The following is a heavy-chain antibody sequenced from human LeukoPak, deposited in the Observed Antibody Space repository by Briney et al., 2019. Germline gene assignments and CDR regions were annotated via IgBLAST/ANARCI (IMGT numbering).Heavy chain of an antibody. V-gene: IGHV6-1*01. J-gene: IGHJ4*02. CDR1: GGSVSSNSAA. CDR3: ARDQGFRLNDFWSGYYKSFDY. Sequence: SQTLSLTCAISGGSVSSNSAAWNWIRQSPSRGLEWLGRTYYRSKWYNDYAVSVKSRITTNPDTSKNQFSLQLNSVTPEDTAVYYCARDQGFRLNDFWSGYYKSFDYWGQGTLVTVSS. D-gene: IGHD3-3*01. CDR2: TYYRSKWYN.